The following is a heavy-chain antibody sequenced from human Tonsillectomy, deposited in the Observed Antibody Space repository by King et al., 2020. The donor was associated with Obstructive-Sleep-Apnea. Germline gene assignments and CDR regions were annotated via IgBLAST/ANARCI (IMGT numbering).Heavy chain of an antibody. Sequence: VQLQESGPGLVKPSETLSLTCTVSGSSISSYHWTWIRQPPGKGLEWIGDIYYSGTTNYNPSLKSRVTISLDTSKNQFSLKLSSVTTADTAVYYCARALSGGYPSRFDYWGPGTLVTISS. D-gene: IGHD3-10*01. CDR3: ARALSGGYPSRFDY. V-gene: IGHV4-59*01. CDR1: GSSISSYH. J-gene: IGHJ4*02. CDR2: IYYSGTT.